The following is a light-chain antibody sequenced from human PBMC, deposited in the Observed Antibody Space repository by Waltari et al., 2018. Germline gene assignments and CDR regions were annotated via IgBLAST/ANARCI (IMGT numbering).Light chain of an antibody. V-gene: IGLV8-61*01. CDR3: ALYLGSGFSWV. Sequence: QTVVTQEPSFSVSPGGTVTLTCGLSSAPVSTSYFVSWYQQTPGQAPRALIYSTNTRSSGVPERFSGSILGNKAALTITGAQADDESDYYCALYLGSGFSWVFGGGTKLTVL. CDR1: SAPVSTSYF. CDR2: STN. J-gene: IGLJ3*02.